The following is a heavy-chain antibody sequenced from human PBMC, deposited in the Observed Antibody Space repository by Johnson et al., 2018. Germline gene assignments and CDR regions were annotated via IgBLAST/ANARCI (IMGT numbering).Heavy chain of an antibody. CDR3: ERDSIVVTKAVAALKRGPVVRGPTLSYYYMAV. CDR1: GDSV. V-gene: IGHV1-46*02. D-gene: IGHD6-19*01. Sequence: QVQLVQSGAEVKKPGASVKVSCKASGDSVHWVRQVPGQGLEWMGMISPSGGTTNYAQKFQGRVTMTSDTSTGTVYLELTSLRFEEPAVYFCERDSIVVTKAVAALKRGPVVRGPTLSYYYMAVWGKGTTVTVSS. CDR2: ISPSGGTT. J-gene: IGHJ6*03.